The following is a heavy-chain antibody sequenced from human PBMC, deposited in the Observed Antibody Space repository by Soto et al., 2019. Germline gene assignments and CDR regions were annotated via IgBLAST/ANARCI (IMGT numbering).Heavy chain of an antibody. V-gene: IGHV3-33*01. CDR2: IWYDGSNK. J-gene: IGHJ4*02. Sequence: GGSLRLSCAASGFTFSSYGMHWVRQAPGKGLEWVAVIWYDGSNKYYADSVKGRFTISRDNSKNTLYLQMNSLRAEDTAVYYCAREVLVGATTHFDYWGQGTLVTVSS. CDR3: AREVLVGATTHFDY. CDR1: GFTFSSYG. D-gene: IGHD1-26*01.